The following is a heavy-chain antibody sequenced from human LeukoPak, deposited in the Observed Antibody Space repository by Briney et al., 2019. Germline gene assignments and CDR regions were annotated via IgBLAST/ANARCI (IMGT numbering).Heavy chain of an antibody. V-gene: IGHV1-2*04. CDR2: LKPNSGDT. D-gene: IGHD6-19*01. CDR3: AKDLSIAVASVGATLGY. CDR1: GYTFTGYS. Sequence: ASVKVSCKASGYTFTGYSMHWVRQAPGQGLEWMGWLKPNSGDTNDAQRCQGWVTMTRDTSISTAYMELSRLRSDDTAVYYCAKDLSIAVASVGATLGYWGQGTLVTVSS. J-gene: IGHJ4*02.